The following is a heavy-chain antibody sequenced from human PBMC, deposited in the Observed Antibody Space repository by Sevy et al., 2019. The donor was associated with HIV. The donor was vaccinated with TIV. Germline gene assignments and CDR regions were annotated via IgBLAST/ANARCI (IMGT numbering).Heavy chain of an antibody. CDR3: AKALNPALESMLEVNLRSLKGFDV. V-gene: IGHV3-23*01. CDR1: GFTFSNYA. J-gene: IGHJ3*01. D-gene: IGHD3-22*01. Sequence: GGSLRLSCAASGFTFSNYAMSWVRQAPGKGLEWVSAIGGRDGGTYYADSVKGRFTISRDNSKNTLYLQMNSLRAEDTALYYCAKALNPALESMLEVNLRSLKGFDVWGQGTMVTVSS. CDR2: IGGRDGGT.